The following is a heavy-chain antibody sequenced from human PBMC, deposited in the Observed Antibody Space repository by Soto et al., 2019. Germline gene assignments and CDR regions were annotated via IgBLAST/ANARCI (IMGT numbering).Heavy chain of an antibody. CDR3: ARDGRDTYYDILTGYYTGSRNAFDI. D-gene: IGHD3-9*01. CDR2: ISAYNGNT. CDR1: GYTFTSYG. V-gene: IGHV1-18*01. Sequence: ASVKVSCKASGYTFTSYGISWVRQAPGQGLEWMGWISAYNGNTNYAQKLQGRVTMTTDTSTSTAYMELRSLRSDDTAVYYCARDGRDTYYDILTGYYTGSRNAFDIWGQGAMVTVSS. J-gene: IGHJ3*02.